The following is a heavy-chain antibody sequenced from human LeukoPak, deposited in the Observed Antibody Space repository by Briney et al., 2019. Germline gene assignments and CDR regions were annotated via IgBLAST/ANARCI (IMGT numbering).Heavy chain of an antibody. CDR3: ARGDKFSGDY. Sequence: GGSLRLSCAASGFTFNRYWMSLVRQAPGKGLEWVANIHQDGNEKYYVDSVKGRFTISRDNAKNSLYLQMNSLRAEDTAVYYCARGDKFSGDYWGQGTLVTVSS. D-gene: IGHD2-15*01. J-gene: IGHJ4*02. CDR1: GFTFNRYW. V-gene: IGHV3-7*04. CDR2: IHQDGNEK.